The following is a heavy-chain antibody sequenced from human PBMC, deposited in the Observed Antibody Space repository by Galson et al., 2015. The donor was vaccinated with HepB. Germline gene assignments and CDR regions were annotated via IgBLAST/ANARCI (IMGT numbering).Heavy chain of an antibody. CDR1: GYTFTNFW. J-gene: IGHJ5*01. Sequence: QSGAEVKKPGESLSISCQTSGYTFTNFWINWVRQMPGKGLEWMGRIDPVESYTKYSPSLQGHVIISADKSSSTAYLQWSSLKATDTAIYFCARGNIRYNWNREPWFDSWGQGTLVTVSS. CDR3: ARGNIRYNWNREPWFDS. D-gene: IGHD1-20*01. V-gene: IGHV5-10-1*01. CDR2: IDPVESYT.